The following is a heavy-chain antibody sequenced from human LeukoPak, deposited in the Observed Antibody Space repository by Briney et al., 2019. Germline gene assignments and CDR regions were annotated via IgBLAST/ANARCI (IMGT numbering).Heavy chain of an antibody. J-gene: IGHJ5*02. CDR1: DDSITMYY. CDR2: IYYSGST. CDR3: ASNAGIWFDP. V-gene: IGHV4-59*12. D-gene: IGHD1-1*01. Sequence: SETLSLTCTVSDDSITMYYWTWIRQPPGKGLEWIGYIYYSGSTYYNPSLKSRVTISVDTSKNQFSLKLSSVTAADTAVYYCASNAGIWFDPWGQGTLVTVSS.